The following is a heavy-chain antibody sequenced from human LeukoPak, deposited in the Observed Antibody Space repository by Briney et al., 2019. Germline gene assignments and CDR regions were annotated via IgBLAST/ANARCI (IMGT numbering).Heavy chain of an antibody. CDR2: IAYAGNNK. CDR3: AKDENSSGPSH. CDR1: GFTFSTYG. V-gene: IGHV3-30*18. Sequence: GGSLRLSCAASGFTFSTYGMHWVRQAPGKGLEWVAGIAYAGNNKFYADSVKGRFTISRDNSKNTLFLQMNSLRAEDTAVYYCAKDENSSGPSHWGQGTLVTVSS. D-gene: IGHD3-22*01. J-gene: IGHJ4*02.